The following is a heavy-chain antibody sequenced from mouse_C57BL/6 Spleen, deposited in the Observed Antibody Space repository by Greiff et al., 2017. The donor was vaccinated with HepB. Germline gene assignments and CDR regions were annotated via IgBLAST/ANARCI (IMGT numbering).Heavy chain of an antibody. CDR3: ARHTPLYYGSSSGDFDV. D-gene: IGHD1-1*01. V-gene: IGHV5-6*01. CDR1: GFTFSSYD. J-gene: IGHJ1*03. CDR2: ISSGGSYT. Sequence: EVQLVESGGDLVKPGGSLKLSCAASGFTFSSYDMSWVRQTPDKRLEWVATISSGGSYTYYPDSVKGRFTISRDNAKNTLYLQMSSLKSEDTAMYYCARHTPLYYGSSSGDFDVWGTGTTVTVSS.